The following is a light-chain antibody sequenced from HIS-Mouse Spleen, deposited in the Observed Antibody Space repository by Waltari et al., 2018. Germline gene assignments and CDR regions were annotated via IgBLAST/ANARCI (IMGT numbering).Light chain of an antibody. CDR2: EGS. Sequence: QSALTQPASVSGSPGQSITISCTCTSSDFGLYNLVSCHQQHPGKAPKLMIYEGSKRPSGVSNRFSGSKSGNTASLTISGLQAEDEADYYCCSYAGSSTWVFGGGTKLTVL. J-gene: IGLJ3*02. CDR3: CSYAGSSTWV. CDR1: SSDFGLYNL. V-gene: IGLV2-23*01.